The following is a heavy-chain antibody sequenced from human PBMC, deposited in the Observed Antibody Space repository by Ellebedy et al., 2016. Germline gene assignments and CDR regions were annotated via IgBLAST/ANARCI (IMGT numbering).Heavy chain of an antibody. J-gene: IGHJ3*02. CDR3: ARDQGVVVTVAFDI. V-gene: IGHV1-18*01. CDR1: GYIFIYG. D-gene: IGHD2-21*02. CDR2: ISAYNGNT. Sequence: ASVKVSCKASGYIFIYGISWVRQAPGQGLEWMGWISAYNGNTTYAQKLQGRVTMTTDTSTSTAYMELRSLRSDDTAVYYCARDQGVVVTVAFDIWGQGTMVTVSS.